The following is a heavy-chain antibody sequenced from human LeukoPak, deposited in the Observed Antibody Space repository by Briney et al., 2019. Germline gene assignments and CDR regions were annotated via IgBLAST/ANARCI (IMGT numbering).Heavy chain of an antibody. V-gene: IGHV3-23*01. CDR1: GFTFSSYA. CDR2: ISSSGGST. CDR3: ATHQPANYYYGMDV. D-gene: IGHD2-2*01. Sequence: AGGPLRLSCAVSGFTFSSYAMGWVRQAPGKGLEWVSSISSSGGSTYYADSVKGRFTISRDNSKNTMYLQVNRLRAEDTAIYYCATHQPANYYYGMDVWGQGTTVTVSS. J-gene: IGHJ6*02.